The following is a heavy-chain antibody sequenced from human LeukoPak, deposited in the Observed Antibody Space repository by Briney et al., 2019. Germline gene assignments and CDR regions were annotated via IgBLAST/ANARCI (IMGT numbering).Heavy chain of an antibody. CDR1: GFTVSSNY. V-gene: IGHV3-53*01. D-gene: IGHD5-12*01. CDR2: IYSGGST. CDR3: ARDPLLSRGYSGCRASDY. Sequence: HPGGSLRLSCAASGFTVSSNYMSWVRQAPGKGLEWVSVIYSGGSTYYADSVKGRFTISRDNSKNTLYLQMNSLRAEDTAVYYCARDPLLSRGYSGCRASDYWGQGTLVTVSS. J-gene: IGHJ4*02.